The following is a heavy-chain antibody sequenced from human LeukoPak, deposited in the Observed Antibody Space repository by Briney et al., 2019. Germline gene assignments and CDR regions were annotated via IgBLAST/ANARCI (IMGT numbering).Heavy chain of an antibody. CDR3: ARGLDV. J-gene: IGHJ6*02. Sequence: GGSLRLSCAASGFTSNNAWMSWVRQAPGKGLEWVANIKHDGSDKYYVDSVKGRFTISRDNAKNSLYLQMNSLRAEDTAVYYCARGLDVWGQGTTVTVSS. V-gene: IGHV3-7*05. CDR2: IKHDGSDK. CDR1: GFTSNNAW.